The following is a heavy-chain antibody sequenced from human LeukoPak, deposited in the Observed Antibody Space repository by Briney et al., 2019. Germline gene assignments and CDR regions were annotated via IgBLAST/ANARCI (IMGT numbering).Heavy chain of an antibody. D-gene: IGHD6-19*01. Sequence: SETLSLTCTVSGGSISSYYWSLIRQSPEKGLEWIGYIYYTGNTNCNPSLKSRVTILVDASKNQFSLNLSSVTAADTAVYYCAGSPNPYYFDFWGQGSLVTVSS. J-gene: IGHJ4*02. CDR1: GGSISSYY. CDR2: IYYTGNT. CDR3: AGSPNPYYFDF. V-gene: IGHV4-59*01.